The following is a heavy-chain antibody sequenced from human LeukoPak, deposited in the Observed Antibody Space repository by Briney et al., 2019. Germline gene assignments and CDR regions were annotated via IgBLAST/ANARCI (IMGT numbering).Heavy chain of an antibody. V-gene: IGHV1-46*01. CDR3: ARGIGPVYYDSSGYYDY. CDR2: INPSGGST. CDR1: GYTFTSYY. Sequence: ASVKVSCKASGYTFTSYYMHWVRQAPGQGLEWMGIINPSGGSTSYAQKFQGRVTMTRDTSTSTVYMELSSLRSEDTAVYYCARGIGPVYYDSSGYYDYWAREPWSPSPQ. D-gene: IGHD3-22*01. J-gene: IGHJ4*02.